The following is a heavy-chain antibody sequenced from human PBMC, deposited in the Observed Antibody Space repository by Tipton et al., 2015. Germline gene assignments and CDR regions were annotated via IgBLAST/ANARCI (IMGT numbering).Heavy chain of an antibody. D-gene: IGHD1-26*01. J-gene: IGHJ2*01. CDR1: GFTFSSYW. Sequence: SLRLSCAASGFTFSSYWMHWVRQAPGKGLVWVSRINTDGTGTTYADSVKGRFTISRDNAKNTLYLQMNSLRADDTAVYYCVRDCGINWFFDLWGRGSLVTVSS. CDR3: VRDCGINWFFDL. V-gene: IGHV3-74*01. CDR2: INTDGTGT.